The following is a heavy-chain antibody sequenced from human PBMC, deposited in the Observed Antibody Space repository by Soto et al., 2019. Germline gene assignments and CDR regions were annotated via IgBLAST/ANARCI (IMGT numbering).Heavy chain of an antibody. V-gene: IGHV5-51*01. CDR3: ARQRPCTSGWYALNY. J-gene: IGHJ4*02. Sequence: GVSLKISCKVSGCRFTSYWLGWVRQMPGKGLEWMGIIYPSDSDTAYSPSFQGQVRISADKSIRTAYLPWGSLKAADTAIYYCARQRPCTSGWYALNYWGQGTLATVSA. CDR2: IYPSDSDT. CDR1: GCRFTSYW. D-gene: IGHD6-19*01.